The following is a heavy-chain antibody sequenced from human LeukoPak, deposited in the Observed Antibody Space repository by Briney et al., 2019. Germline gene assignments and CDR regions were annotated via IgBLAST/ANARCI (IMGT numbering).Heavy chain of an antibody. Sequence: SETLSLTCTVSGGSISSYYWSWIRQPPGKGLEWIGDIYYSGSTNYNPSLKSRVTISVDTSKNQFSLKLSSVTAADTAVYYCASDSSGYYRNDAFDIWGQGTMVTVSS. CDR1: GGSISSYY. CDR2: IYYSGST. CDR3: ASDSSGYYRNDAFDI. V-gene: IGHV4-59*01. D-gene: IGHD3-22*01. J-gene: IGHJ3*02.